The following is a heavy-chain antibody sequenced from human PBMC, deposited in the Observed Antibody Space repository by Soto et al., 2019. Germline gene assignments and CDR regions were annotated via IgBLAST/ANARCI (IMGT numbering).Heavy chain of an antibody. Sequence: SETLSLTCSVSGGSISISNFYWGWVRQSPGRGLEWIGSLYSARIAYYNPSLKSRVSISGDKSKNQFSLKLMSVSAADTAVYYCGRREGLATISYYFDYWGQGALVTVAS. CDR2: LYSARIA. CDR3: GRREGLATISYYFDY. V-gene: IGHV4-39*01. CDR1: GGSISISNFY. D-gene: IGHD3-9*01. J-gene: IGHJ4*02.